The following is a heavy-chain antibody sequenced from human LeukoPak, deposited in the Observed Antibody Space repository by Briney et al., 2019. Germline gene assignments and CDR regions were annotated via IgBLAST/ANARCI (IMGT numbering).Heavy chain of an antibody. Sequence: PGGSLRLSCAASGFTVSSNYMSWVRQAPGKGVEWVSVIYSGGSTYYADSVKGRFTISRHNSKNTLYPQMNSLRAEDTAVYYCASAGGSYSANYYYYGMDVWGQGTTVTVSS. CDR2: IYSGGST. J-gene: IGHJ6*02. D-gene: IGHD1-26*01. V-gene: IGHV3-53*04. CDR1: GFTVSSNY. CDR3: ASAGGSYSANYYYYGMDV.